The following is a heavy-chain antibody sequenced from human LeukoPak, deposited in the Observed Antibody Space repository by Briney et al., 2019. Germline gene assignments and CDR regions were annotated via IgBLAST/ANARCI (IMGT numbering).Heavy chain of an antibody. V-gene: IGHV4-4*02. CDR2: INHSGST. CDR3: ARHRCSGGSCYPMNWFDP. J-gene: IGHJ5*02. CDR1: GVSISSNNW. Sequence: PSETLSLTCAVSGVSISSNNWWSWVRQPPGKGLEWIGEINHSGSTNYNPSLKSRVTISVATSKNQFSLKLSSVTAADTAVYYCARHRCSGGSCYPMNWFDPWGQGTLVTVSS. D-gene: IGHD2-15*01.